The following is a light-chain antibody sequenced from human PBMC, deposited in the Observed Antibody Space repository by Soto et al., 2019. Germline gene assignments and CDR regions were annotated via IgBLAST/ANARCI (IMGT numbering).Light chain of an antibody. J-gene: IGLJ2*01. CDR2: NNN. V-gene: IGLV1-44*01. Sequence: QAVVTQPPSASGTPGQRVTIFCSGSSSSFGRNTVNWYQHLPGTAPRLLIFNNNQWPSGVPDRFSGSKSGTSASLAISGLQSEDEADYYCAAWDDILNAVVFGGGTKLTVL. CDR1: SSSFGRNT. CDR3: AAWDDILNAVV.